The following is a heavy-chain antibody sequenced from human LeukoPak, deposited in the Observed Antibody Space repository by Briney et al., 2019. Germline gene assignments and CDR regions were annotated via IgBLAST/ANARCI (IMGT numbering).Heavy chain of an antibody. D-gene: IGHD1-26*01. CDR1: GFTFSLYW. J-gene: IGHJ5*02. V-gene: IGHV3-7*01. CDR2: INPDGSQK. Sequence: GGSLRLSCAASGFTFSLYWMTWVRQSPGKGLEWVADINPDGSQKYSVDSVKGRFTISRDNAKNSLFLQMNSLRAEDTAVYYCAGSGTYRLHPWGQGTLVTVSS. CDR3: AGSGTYRLHP.